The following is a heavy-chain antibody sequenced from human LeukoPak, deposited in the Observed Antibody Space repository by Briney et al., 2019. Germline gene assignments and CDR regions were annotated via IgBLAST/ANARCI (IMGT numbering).Heavy chain of an antibody. CDR3: ASSEQWLGWFDP. J-gene: IGHJ5*02. CDR2: IYSGGST. V-gene: IGHV3-53*05. Sequence: GGSLRLSCAASGFTVSSNYMSWVRQAPGKGLEWVSVIYSGGSTYYADSVKGRFTISRDNSKNTLYLQMNSLRAEDTAVYYCASSEQWLGWFDPWGQGTLVTVSS. CDR1: GFTVSSNY. D-gene: IGHD6-19*01.